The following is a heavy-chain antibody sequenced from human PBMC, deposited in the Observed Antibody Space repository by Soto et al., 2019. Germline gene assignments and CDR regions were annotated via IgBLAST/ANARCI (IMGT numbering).Heavy chain of an antibody. CDR3: ARSEEDSDYYYYGLDV. V-gene: IGHV6-1*01. Sequence: SPTLSLTCVICGDSVSSSSVAWNWVRQSPSRGLEWLGRTYYRSRWYSDFAVSVRGRIVINADTSKNQFSLQLNSVTPEDTAVYFCARSEEDSDYYYYGLDVWGQGTTVTVSS. CDR2: TYYRSRWYS. J-gene: IGHJ6*02. D-gene: IGHD2-15*01. CDR1: GDSVSSSSVA.